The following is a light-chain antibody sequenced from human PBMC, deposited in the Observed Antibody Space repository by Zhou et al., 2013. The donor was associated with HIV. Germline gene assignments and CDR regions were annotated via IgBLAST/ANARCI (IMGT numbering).Light chain of an antibody. J-gene: IGKJ1*01. CDR2: DAS. V-gene: IGKV1-33*01. Sequence: DIQMTQSPSSLSASVGDRVTITCRASQGISNYLAWYQQKPGRGPKLLIYDASTLETGVPSRFSGSVSGKDFTFTISSLQPEDIATYYXQQYNSLPRTFGQGTKVEIK. CDR1: QGISNY. CDR3: QQYNSLPRT.